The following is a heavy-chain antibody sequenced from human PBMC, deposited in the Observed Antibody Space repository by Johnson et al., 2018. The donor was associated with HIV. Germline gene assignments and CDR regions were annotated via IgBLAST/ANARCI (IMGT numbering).Heavy chain of an antibody. CDR3: AREGAPSARDFGAFDV. CDR1: GLSFSNLG. J-gene: IGHJ3*01. CDR2: ISSDESYI. V-gene: IGHV3-30*03. Sequence: QVQLVESGGGVVQPGKSLTLSCVSSGLSFSNLGIHWVRQAPGKRPEWVAVISSDESYIHYGDSVNGRFIVSKDNSKNTLYLQMSSLRAEDTAVYYCAREGAPSARDFGAFDVWGQGTMVTASS. D-gene: IGHD1-26*01.